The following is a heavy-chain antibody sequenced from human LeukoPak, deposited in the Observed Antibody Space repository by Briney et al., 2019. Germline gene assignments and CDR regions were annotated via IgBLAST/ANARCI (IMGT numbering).Heavy chain of an antibody. CDR2: ISCYNGNT. CDR3: ARGGFNRSGYMDV. CDR1: GYTFTGYY. D-gene: IGHD3-10*01. V-gene: IGHV1-18*01. Sequence: ASVKVSCKASGYTFTGYYIHRVRQAPGQGLEWMGWISCYNGNTNYAQRVQGRVTMTTDTSTSTAYMELRSLTSDDTAVYYCARGGFNRSGYMDVWGKGTTVTVSS. J-gene: IGHJ6*03.